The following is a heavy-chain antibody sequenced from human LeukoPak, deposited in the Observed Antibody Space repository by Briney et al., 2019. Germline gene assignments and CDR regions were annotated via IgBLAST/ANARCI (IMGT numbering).Heavy chain of an antibody. CDR2: ISSSGSTI. CDR1: GFTFSSYE. CDR3: VRVNTYYYDSSPS. J-gene: IGHJ4*02. Sequence: GGSLRLSCAASGFTFSSYEMNWVRQAPGKGLEWVSYISSSGSTIYYADSVKGRFTISRDNAKNSLYLQMNSLRAEDTAVYYCVRVNTYYYDSSPSWGQGALLTVSS. D-gene: IGHD3-22*01. V-gene: IGHV3-48*03.